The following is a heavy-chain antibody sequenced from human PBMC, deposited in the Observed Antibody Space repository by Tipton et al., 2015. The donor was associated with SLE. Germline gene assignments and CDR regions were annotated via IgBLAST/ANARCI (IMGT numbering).Heavy chain of an antibody. J-gene: IGHJ1*01. CDR1: GGTFSSYA. D-gene: IGHD2-2*01. CDR2: IIPIFGTA. CDR3: ASGDCSSTSCYRAEYFQH. Sequence: QLQSGAEVKKPGSSVKVSCKASGGTFSSYAISWVRQAPGQGLEWMGGIIPIFGTANYAQKFQGRVTITTDESTSTAYMELSSLRSEDTAVYYCASGDCSSTSCYRAEYFQHWGQGTLVTVSS. V-gene: IGHV1-69*05.